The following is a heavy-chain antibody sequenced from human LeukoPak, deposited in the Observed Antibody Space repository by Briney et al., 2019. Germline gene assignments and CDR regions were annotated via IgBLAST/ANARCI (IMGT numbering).Heavy chain of an antibody. CDR3: ARGKGSWYYFDS. Sequence: GGSLRLSCAASGFTFSSYDMHWVRQVTGKGLEWVSTIGAAGDSYYPGSVKGRFTISRENARNSLYLQLNSLRAGDTAVYYCARGKGSWYYFDSWDQGTLVTVSS. CDR2: IGAAGDS. CDR1: GFTFSSYD. V-gene: IGHV3-13*01. D-gene: IGHD6-13*01. J-gene: IGHJ4*02.